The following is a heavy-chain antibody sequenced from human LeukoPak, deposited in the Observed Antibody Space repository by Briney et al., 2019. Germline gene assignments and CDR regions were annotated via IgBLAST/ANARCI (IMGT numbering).Heavy chain of an antibody. J-gene: IGHJ6*02. CDR3: ARGFGESEYYYYGMDV. CDR1: GGSISSSSYY. D-gene: IGHD3-10*01. CDR2: NYYAGGT. Sequence: SETLSLTCTVSGGSISSSSYYWGWIRQPPGRGLDWIGTNYYAGGTYYNPSLKSRVTISVDTSKNQFSLRLSSVTATDTAVYYCARGFGESEYYYYGMDVWGQGTTVTVSS. V-gene: IGHV4-39*01.